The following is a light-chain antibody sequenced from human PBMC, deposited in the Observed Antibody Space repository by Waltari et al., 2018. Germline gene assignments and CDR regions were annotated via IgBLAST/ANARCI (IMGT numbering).Light chain of an antibody. Sequence: QSALTQLASVSGSPGPSIPIPCTGSPSYLGTSAFVSWYQPHPGKAPKLIIYEVLFRPSGVSNRFSGSKSGNTASLTVSGLQAEDEAVYYCSSYTLKNTVIFGGGTKLTVL. CDR1: PSYLGTSAF. CDR2: EVL. V-gene: IGLV2-14*01. CDR3: SSYTLKNTVI. J-gene: IGLJ2*01.